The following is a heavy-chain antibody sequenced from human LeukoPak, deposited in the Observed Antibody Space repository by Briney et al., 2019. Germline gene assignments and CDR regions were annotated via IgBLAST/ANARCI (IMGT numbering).Heavy chain of an antibody. D-gene: IGHD2-2*01. J-gene: IGHJ6*03. Sequence: GGSLRLSCAASGFTFSSYTMNWVRQAPGKGLEWVSSITRSSIYIYYLDSLKGRLTISRDNAKNSLYLQMNSLRAEDTAVYYCASVREDIVVVPAALDMDVWGKGTTVTVSS. CDR3: ASVREDIVVVPAALDMDV. CDR2: ITRSSIYI. V-gene: IGHV3-21*01. CDR1: GFTFSSYT.